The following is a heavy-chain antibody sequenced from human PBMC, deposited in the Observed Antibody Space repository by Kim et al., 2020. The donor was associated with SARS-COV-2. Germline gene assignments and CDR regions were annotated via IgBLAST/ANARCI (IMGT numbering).Heavy chain of an antibody. CDR2: ISAYNGNT. V-gene: IGHV1-18*04. CDR1: GYTFTSYG. Sequence: ASVKVSCKASGYTFTSYGISWVRQAPGQGLEWMGWISAYNGNTNYAQKLQGRVTMTTDTSTSTAYMELRSLRSDDTAVYYCARDGDYSSSWYGNYYYGMDVWGQGTTVTVSS. J-gene: IGHJ6*02. D-gene: IGHD6-13*01. CDR3: ARDGDYSSSWYGNYYYGMDV.